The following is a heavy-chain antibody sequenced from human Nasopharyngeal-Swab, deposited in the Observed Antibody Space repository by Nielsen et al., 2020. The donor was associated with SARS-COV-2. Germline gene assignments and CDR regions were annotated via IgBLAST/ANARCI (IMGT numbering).Heavy chain of an antibody. CDR3: VRQQVPYYDFWSGSNPGFDS. V-gene: IGHV4-39*01. Sequence: SETLSLTCTVSGGSISSSRSYWGWIRQPPGKGLEWIGSIYYSGSTYYTPSLESRVTISRDNAKNTLYLQMNTLRAEDTAVYYCVRQQVPYYDFWSGSNPGFDSWGQGTLVTVSS. D-gene: IGHD3-3*01. CDR1: GGSISSSRSY. J-gene: IGHJ4*02. CDR2: IYYSGST.